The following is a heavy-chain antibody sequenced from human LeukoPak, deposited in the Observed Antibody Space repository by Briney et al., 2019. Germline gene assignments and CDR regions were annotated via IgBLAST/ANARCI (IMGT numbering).Heavy chain of an antibody. D-gene: IGHD3-22*01. CDR1: GYTFTSYG. J-gene: IGHJ4*02. V-gene: IGHV1-18*01. CDR2: ISAYNGNT. Sequence: GASVKVSCKASGYTFTSYGISWVRQAPGQGLEWMGWISAYNGNTNYAQKLQGRVTMTTDTSTSTAYMELRSLGSDDTAAYYCASSGAHTYYYDSSGYYFSWGQGTLVTVSS. CDR3: ASSGAHTYYYDSSGYYFS.